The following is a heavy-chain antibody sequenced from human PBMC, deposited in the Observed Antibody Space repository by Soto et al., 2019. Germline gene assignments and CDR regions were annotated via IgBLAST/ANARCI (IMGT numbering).Heavy chain of an antibody. V-gene: IGHV3-64*04. CDR1: GFTFSNYD. CDR3: AKAGRDRQQLVLWYFDL. CDR2: ITSHGHIT. Sequence: GGSLRLSCSASGFTFSNYDMVWVRQAPGKGLEYISAITSHGHITYYADSVKGRFTISRDNSKNTLYLQMNSLRAEDTAVYYCAKAGRDRQQLVLWYFDLWGRGTLVTVSS. J-gene: IGHJ2*01. D-gene: IGHD6-13*01.